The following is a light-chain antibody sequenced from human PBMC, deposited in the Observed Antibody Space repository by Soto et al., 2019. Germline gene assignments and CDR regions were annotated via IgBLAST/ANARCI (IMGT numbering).Light chain of an antibody. V-gene: IGKV1-12*01. Sequence: IQMTQSPSSVSASVGDRVTITCRASQGIRRWLAWYQQKPGKAPELLIYAASTLQSGVPSRFRGSGSVTDFTLTISRLHPEDFATYYCQHYQSASETFGQGTKVDIK. CDR1: QGIRRW. CDR3: QHYQSASET. CDR2: AAS. J-gene: IGKJ1*01.